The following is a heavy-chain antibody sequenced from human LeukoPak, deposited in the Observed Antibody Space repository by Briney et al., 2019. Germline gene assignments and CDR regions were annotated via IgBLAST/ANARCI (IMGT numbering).Heavy chain of an antibody. D-gene: IGHD3-10*01. CDR2: IIPIFGTA. J-gene: IGHJ4*02. CDR3: ARGRSMVRGVMAFGY. CDR1: GGTFSSYA. V-gene: IGHV1-69*13. Sequence: ASVKVSCKASGGTFSSYAISWVRQAPGQGLEWMGGIIPIFGTANYAQKFQGRVTITADESTSTAYMELSSLRSEDTAVYYCARGRSMVRGVMAFGYWGQGTLVTVSS.